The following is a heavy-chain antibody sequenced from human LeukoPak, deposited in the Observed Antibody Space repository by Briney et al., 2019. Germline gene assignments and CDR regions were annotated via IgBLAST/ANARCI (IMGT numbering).Heavy chain of an antibody. V-gene: IGHV3-7*01. J-gene: IGHJ4*02. CDR2: IKQDGSNK. Sequence: PGGSLRLSCAASGVMFSKYWMTWVRQAPGKGLEWVANIKQDGSNKYYADSVKGRFTISRDNSKNTLYLQMNSLRAEDTAVYYCARHNHGYDWDFWGQGTLVTVSS. D-gene: IGHD5-12*01. CDR3: ARHNHGYDWDF. CDR1: GVMFSKYW.